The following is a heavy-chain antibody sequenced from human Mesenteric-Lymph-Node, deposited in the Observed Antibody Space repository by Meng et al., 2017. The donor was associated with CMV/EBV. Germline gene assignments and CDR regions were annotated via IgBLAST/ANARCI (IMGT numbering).Heavy chain of an antibody. V-gene: IGHV3-74*01. Sequence: GGSLRLSCAASGFTFSGYWMHWVRQPPGKGLLWISRINSDGSITTYADSVKGRFTISRDNSKNTLYLQMNSLRAEDTAVYYCAKERSSSWYVTGFDPWGQGTLVTVSS. CDR2: INSDGSIT. CDR3: AKERSSSWYVTGFDP. D-gene: IGHD6-13*01. CDR1: GFTFSGYW. J-gene: IGHJ5*02.